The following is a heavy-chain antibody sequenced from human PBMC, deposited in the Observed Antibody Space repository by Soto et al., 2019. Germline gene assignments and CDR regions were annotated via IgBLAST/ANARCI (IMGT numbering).Heavy chain of an antibody. V-gene: IGHV3-21*01. CDR3: AWPRFSSGYCPQPDAFDI. D-gene: IGHD3-22*01. CDR2: ISSSSSYI. CDR1: GFTFSSCI. Sequence: GGSLRLSCAAYGFTFSSCIMNWVRQAPGKGLEWVSSISSSSSYIYYADSVKGRFTISRDNAKNSLYLQMNSLRAEDTAVYYCAWPRFSSGYCPQPDAFDIWCQGTMVTVSS. J-gene: IGHJ3*02.